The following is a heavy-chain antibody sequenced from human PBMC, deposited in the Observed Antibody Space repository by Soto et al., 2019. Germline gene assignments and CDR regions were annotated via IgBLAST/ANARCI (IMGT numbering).Heavy chain of an antibody. CDR2: INPDGSTT. J-gene: IGHJ3*02. V-gene: IGHV3-74*01. Sequence: GGSLRLSCTTSGFTFSTYWFNWVRQAPGKGLVWVSLINPDGSTTTYADSVKGRFTISRDNSENTLYLQMNSLRAEDTAVYYCARDRYDILTGPGAFDIWGQGTMVTVSS. CDR3: ARDRYDILTGPGAFDI. CDR1: GFTFSTYW. D-gene: IGHD3-9*01.